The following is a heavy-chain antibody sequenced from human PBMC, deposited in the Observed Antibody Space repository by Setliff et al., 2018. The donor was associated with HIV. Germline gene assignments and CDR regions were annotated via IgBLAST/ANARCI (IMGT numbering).Heavy chain of an antibody. J-gene: IGHJ4*02. CDR1: GYTFTTYG. CDR2: INTETGNP. V-gene: IGHV7-4-1*02. D-gene: IGHD2-8*02. CDR3: ARVGSYWSTFDY. Sequence: ASVKVSCKASGYTFTTYGISWVRQAPGQGPEWMGWINTETGNPMYAQGFRGRLVFSLDSSVNTAYLQINSLKTEDTAMYYRARVGSYWSTFDYWGQGALVTVSS.